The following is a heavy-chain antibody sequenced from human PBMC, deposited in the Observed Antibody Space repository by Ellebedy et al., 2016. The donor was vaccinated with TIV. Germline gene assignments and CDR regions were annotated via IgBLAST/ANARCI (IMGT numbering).Heavy chain of an antibody. CDR2: ISSGGST. CDR1: GFSVSIND. CDR3: ARGKDALDV. J-gene: IGHJ3*01. Sequence: GESLKISXATSGFSVSINDMTWVRQAPGKGLEWVSVISSGGSTYYADSVKGRFTISRDNSKKTLYLQMNSLRAEDTAVYYCARGKDALDVWGLGTMVAVSS. V-gene: IGHV3-66*01.